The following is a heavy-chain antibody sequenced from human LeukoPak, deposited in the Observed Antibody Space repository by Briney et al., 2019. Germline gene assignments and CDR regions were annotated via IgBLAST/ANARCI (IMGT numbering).Heavy chain of an antibody. V-gene: IGHV5-51*01. CDR2: IYPGDSDT. Sequence: GESLKISCKGSGYSFSNYWIGWVRQMPGKGLEWMGIIYPGDSDTTYSPSFQGQVTISADKSISTAYLQWSSLKASDTAMYYCARLDIAVAVTATQGFDHWGQGTLVTVSS. CDR1: GYSFSNYW. CDR3: ARLDIAVAVTATQGFDH. D-gene: IGHD2-15*01. J-gene: IGHJ4*02.